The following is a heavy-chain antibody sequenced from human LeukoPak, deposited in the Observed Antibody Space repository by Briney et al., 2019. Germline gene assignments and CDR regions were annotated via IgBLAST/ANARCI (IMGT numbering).Heavy chain of an antibody. CDR2: IKSKTDGGTT. J-gene: IGHJ4*02. Sequence: GGSLRLSCVASGFTFSSYSMNWVRQAPGKGLEWVGRIKSKTDGGTTDYAAPVKGRFTISRDDSKNTLYLQMNSLKTEDTAVYYCTMHYYGSGSYNSFDYWGQGTLVTVSS. CDR3: TMHYYGSGSYNSFDY. V-gene: IGHV3-15*01. CDR1: GFTFSSYS. D-gene: IGHD3-10*01.